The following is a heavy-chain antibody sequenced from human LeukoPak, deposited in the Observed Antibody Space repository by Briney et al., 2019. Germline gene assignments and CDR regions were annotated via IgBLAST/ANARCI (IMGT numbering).Heavy chain of an antibody. V-gene: IGHV4-30-2*01. Sequence: SETLSLTCAVSGGSVSSGGYSWSWIRQPPGKGLGWIGYIYHSGSTNYNPSLKSRVTMSVDKSKDHFSLKLSSVTAADTAVYYCARVGSTALFDPWGQGTLVTVSS. CDR1: GGSVSSGGYS. CDR3: ARVGSTALFDP. J-gene: IGHJ5*02. CDR2: IYHSGST. D-gene: IGHD3-10*01.